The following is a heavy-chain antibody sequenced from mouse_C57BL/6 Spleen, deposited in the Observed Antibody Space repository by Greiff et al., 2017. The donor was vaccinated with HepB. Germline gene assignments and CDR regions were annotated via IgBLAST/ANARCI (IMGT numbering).Heavy chain of an antibody. CDR1: GFTFSSYG. J-gene: IGHJ3*01. CDR3: ARQGYDGYPWVAY. Sequence: EVQRVESGGDLVKPGGSLKLSCAASGFTFSSYGMSWVRQTPDKRLEWVATISSGGSYTYYPDSVKGRFTISRDNAKNTLYLQMSSLKSEDTAMYYCARQGYDGYPWVAYWGQGTLVTVSA. V-gene: IGHV5-6*01. D-gene: IGHD2-3*01. CDR2: ISSGGSYT.